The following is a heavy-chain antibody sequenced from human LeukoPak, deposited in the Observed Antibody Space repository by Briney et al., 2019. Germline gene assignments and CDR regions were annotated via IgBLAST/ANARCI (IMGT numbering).Heavy chain of an antibody. CDR3: ARLDAAAGRYLQFFY. D-gene: IGHD5-24*01. CDR2: IHDSGST. J-gene: IGHJ4*02. CDR1: GGSISSYY. V-gene: IGHV4-59*08. Sequence: SETLSLTCTVSGGSISSYYWSWIRQSPEKGLEWIGYIHDSGSTNYNPSLKSRVTISVDTSKNQFSLKLSSVTAADTAVYYCARLDAAAGRYLQFFYWGQGTLVTVSS.